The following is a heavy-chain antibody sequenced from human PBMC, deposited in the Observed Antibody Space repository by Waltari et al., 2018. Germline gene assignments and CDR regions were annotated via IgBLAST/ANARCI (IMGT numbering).Heavy chain of an antibody. D-gene: IGHD6-13*01. V-gene: IGHV1-69-2*01. J-gene: IGHJ3*02. CDR2: VDPEDGET. Sequence: EVQLVQSGAEVKKPGATVKISCKVSGYTFTDYYMHWVQQAPGKGLEWMGLVDPEDGETIYAEKFQGRVTITADTSTDTAYMELSSLRSEDTAVYYCATAVNLNRAAGTGAFDIWGQGTMVTVSS. CDR1: GYTFTDYY. CDR3: ATAVNLNRAAGTGAFDI.